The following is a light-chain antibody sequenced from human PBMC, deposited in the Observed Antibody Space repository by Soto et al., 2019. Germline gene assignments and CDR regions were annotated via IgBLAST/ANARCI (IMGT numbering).Light chain of an antibody. CDR3: QHYNNSPST. CDR1: QSVGSN. CDR2: GAS. Sequence: EIVMTQSPASLSVSPGERATLSCRASQSVGSNLAWYQQKPGQAPRLLIYGASTRATGVPARFSGSGSGTDFTLIISRLQAEDFAFYHCQHYNNSPSTFGQGTQLEIK. V-gene: IGKV3-15*01. J-gene: IGKJ5*01.